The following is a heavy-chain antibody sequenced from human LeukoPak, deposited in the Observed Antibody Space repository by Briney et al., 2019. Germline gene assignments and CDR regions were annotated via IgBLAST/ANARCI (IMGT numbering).Heavy chain of an antibody. Sequence: SETLSLTCAVSGYSISSGYYWGWIRQPPGKGLEWIGSIYHSGSTYYNPSLKSRVTISVDTSKNQFSLKLSFVTAADTAVYYCARGTAMVYYYYMDVWGKGTTVTVSS. V-gene: IGHV4-38-2*01. CDR3: ARGTAMVYYYYMDV. CDR1: GYSISSGYY. CDR2: IYHSGST. J-gene: IGHJ6*03. D-gene: IGHD5-18*01.